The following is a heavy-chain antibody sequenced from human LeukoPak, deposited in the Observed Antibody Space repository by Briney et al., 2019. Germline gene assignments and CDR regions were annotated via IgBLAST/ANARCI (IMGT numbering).Heavy chain of an antibody. J-gene: IGHJ2*01. CDR2: IYWNDDK. D-gene: IGHD3-22*01. CDR1: GFSLSTSGVG. Sequence: SGPTLVKPTQTLTLTCTFSGFSLSTSGVGVGWIRQPPGKALEWLALIYWNDDKRYSPSLKSRLTITKDTSKNQMVLTMTNMDPVDTATYYCAHSLYYYDSSGYRNWYFDLWGRGTLVTVSS. CDR3: AHSLYYYDSSGYRNWYFDL. V-gene: IGHV2-5*01.